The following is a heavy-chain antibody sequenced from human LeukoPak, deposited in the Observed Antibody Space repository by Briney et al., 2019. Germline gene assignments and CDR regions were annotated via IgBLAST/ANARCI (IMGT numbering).Heavy chain of an antibody. CDR1: GGTFSSYA. D-gene: IGHD1-14*01. CDR3: ARDPLRYDYGDY. Sequence: SVKVSCKASGGTFSSYAISWVRQAPGQGLEWMGGIIPIFGTANYAQKFQGRVTITADESTSTAYMELSSLRSEDTAAYYCARDPLRYDYGDYWGQGTLVTVSS. J-gene: IGHJ4*02. V-gene: IGHV1-69*01. CDR2: IIPIFGTA.